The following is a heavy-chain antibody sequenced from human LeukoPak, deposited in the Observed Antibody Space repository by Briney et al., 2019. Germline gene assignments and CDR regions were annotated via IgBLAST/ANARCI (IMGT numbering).Heavy chain of an antibody. V-gene: IGHV1-2*02. CDR1: GYTFTCPY. J-gene: IGHJ4*02. Sequence: ASVKVSCKASGYTFTCPYINWMRQAPGQGLGWMGWINPNSGGTKYAQKFQGRVTATRDTSTSTAYMELSGLRADDTAAYYCARVEYCTKGVCINFDLWGQGTLVTVSS. D-gene: IGHD2-8*01. CDR2: INPNSGGT. CDR3: ARVEYCTKGVCINFDL.